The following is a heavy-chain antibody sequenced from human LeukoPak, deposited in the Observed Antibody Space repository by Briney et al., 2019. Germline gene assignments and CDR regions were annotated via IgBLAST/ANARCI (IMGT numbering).Heavy chain of an antibody. V-gene: IGHV3-23*01. Sequence: GGSLRLSCAASGFTFNNAWMNWVRQAPGKGLEWVSAISGSGGSTYYADSVKGRFTISRDNSKNTLYLQMNSLRAEDTAVYYCAKDRGSSWLYYFDYWGQGTLVTVSS. CDR3: AKDRGSSWLYYFDY. J-gene: IGHJ4*02. CDR2: ISGSGGST. CDR1: GFTFNNAW. D-gene: IGHD6-13*01.